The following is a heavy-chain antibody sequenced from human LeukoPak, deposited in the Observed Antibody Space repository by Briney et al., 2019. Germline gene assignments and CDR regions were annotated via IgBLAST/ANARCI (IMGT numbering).Heavy chain of an antibody. V-gene: IGHV1-69*02. D-gene: IGHD3-10*01. Sequence: ASVKVSCKASGGTFSSYTISWVRQAPGQGLELMGRIIPILGIANYAQKFQGRVTITADKSTSTAYMELSSLRSEDTAVYYCARPSLSGMVRGNWHFDLWGRGTLVTVSS. CDR3: ARPSLSGMVRGNWHFDL. CDR2: IIPILGIA. CDR1: GGTFSSYT. J-gene: IGHJ2*01.